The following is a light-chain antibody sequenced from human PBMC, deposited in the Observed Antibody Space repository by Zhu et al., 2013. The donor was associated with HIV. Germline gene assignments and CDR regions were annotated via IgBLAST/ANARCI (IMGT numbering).Light chain of an antibody. J-gene: IGKJ1*01. CDR2: GAS. Sequence: EIVMTQSPATLSVSPGERATLSCRASQSVSSNLAWYQQKPGQAPRLLIYGASTRATGIPARFTGSGSGTEFALTISSLQSEDSAVYYCQQFNNWPRTFGQGTKVEIK. V-gene: IGKV3-15*01. CDR1: QSVSSN. CDR3: QQFNNWPRT.